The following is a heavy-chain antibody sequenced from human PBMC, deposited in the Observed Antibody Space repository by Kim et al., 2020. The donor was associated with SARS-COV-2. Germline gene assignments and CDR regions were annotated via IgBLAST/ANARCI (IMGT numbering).Heavy chain of an antibody. Sequence: SGPTLVKPTQTLTLTCTFSGFSLSTSGVGVGWIRQPPGKALEWLALIYWDDDKRYSPSLKSRPTITKDTSKNQVVLTMTNMDPVDTATYYCAHRPPPYCGGDCHRGAFDIWGQGTMVTVSS. CDR3: AHRPPPYCGGDCHRGAFDI. J-gene: IGHJ3*02. V-gene: IGHV2-5*02. CDR2: IYWDDDK. CDR1: GFSLSTSGVG. D-gene: IGHD2-21*02.